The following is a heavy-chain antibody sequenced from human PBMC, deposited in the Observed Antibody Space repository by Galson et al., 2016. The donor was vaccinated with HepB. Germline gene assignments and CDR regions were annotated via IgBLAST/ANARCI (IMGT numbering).Heavy chain of an antibody. CDR1: GFTFSSYG. Sequence: SLRLSCAASGFTFSSYGMHWVRQAPGKGLEWVAVISYDGSNKYYADSVKGRFTISRDNSKNTLYLQMNSLRAEDTAVYYCAKDAAVTLPGVYFEYWGQGTLVTVSS. CDR3: AKDAAVTLPGVYFEY. J-gene: IGHJ4*02. CDR2: ISYDGSNK. V-gene: IGHV3-30*18. D-gene: IGHD4-17*01.